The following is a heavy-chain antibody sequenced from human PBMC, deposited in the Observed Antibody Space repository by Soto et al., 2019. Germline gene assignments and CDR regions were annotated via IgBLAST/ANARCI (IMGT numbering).Heavy chain of an antibody. CDR2: IKYDGSET. CDR3: ARDSGFCSRTSYCFDC. CDR1: GFTLNNYW. V-gene: IGHV3-7*01. J-gene: IGHJ4*02. Sequence: GGALRVSCAASGFTLNNYWMSWVRQAPGKGLEWVANIKYDGSETYYVDSVKGRFTISRDNARNSLYLQMNSLRAEDTAVYFCARDSGFCSRTSYCFDCRGQGTLVTVSS. D-gene: IGHD2-2*01.